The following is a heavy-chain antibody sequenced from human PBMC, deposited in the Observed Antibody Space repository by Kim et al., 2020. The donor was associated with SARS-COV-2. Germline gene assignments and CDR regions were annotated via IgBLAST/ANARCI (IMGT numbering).Heavy chain of an antibody. D-gene: IGHD3-10*01. Sequence: YSPSFQGQGTVSADKASSTAYLQWSSLKASDTAMYYCARLSRITSPFDYWGQGTLVTVSS. CDR3: ARLSRITSPFDY. J-gene: IGHJ4*02. V-gene: IGHV5-51*01.